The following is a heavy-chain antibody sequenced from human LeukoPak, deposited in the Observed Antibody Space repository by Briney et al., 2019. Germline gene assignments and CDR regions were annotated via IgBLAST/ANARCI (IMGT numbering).Heavy chain of an antibody. CDR2: NNGDGSTT. Sequence: PGASLRLSCVASGFSLSGYWMYWVRQAPGKGLMYISRNNGDGSTTNYADVVKGRFTMSRDNVKNTLYLQMNSLRVEDTAVYYCARDPRNVGLAPWGQGTLVTVSS. D-gene: IGHD2-15*01. J-gene: IGHJ5*02. V-gene: IGHV3-74*01. CDR3: ARDPRNVGLAP. CDR1: GFSLSGYW.